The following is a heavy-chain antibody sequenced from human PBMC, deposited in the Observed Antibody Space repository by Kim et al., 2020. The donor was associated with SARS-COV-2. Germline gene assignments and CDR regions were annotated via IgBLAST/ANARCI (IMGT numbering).Heavy chain of an antibody. CDR3: AKRDYGDFVSSVDA. CDR1: GGSISSSN. D-gene: IGHD4-17*01. V-gene: IGHV3-23*01. CDR2: ISASAAST. Sequence: ETLSLTCAVSGGSISSSNWWSWVRQAPGKGLEWVSAISASAASTFYADSVRGRFTISRDNSKNTLYLQLNSLRAEDTAIYYCAKRDYGDFVSSVDAWGQGTTVTVSS. J-gene: IGHJ6*02.